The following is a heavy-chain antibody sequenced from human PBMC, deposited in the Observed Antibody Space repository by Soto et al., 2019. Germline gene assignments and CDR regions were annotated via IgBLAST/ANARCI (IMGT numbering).Heavy chain of an antibody. D-gene: IGHD3-9*01. Sequence: SETLSLTCTVSSASISNTSSYWGWVRQPPGKDLEWIASFFDNKNTYYNPTINSRVTISVDTSKMQFSLNPTSVTAATTAVYYCAGHVEWEIFYYFELCGQGIPVT. J-gene: IGHJ4*01. CDR3: AGHVEWEIFYYFEL. CDR1: SASISNTSSY. CDR2: FFDNKNT. V-gene: IGHV4-39*01.